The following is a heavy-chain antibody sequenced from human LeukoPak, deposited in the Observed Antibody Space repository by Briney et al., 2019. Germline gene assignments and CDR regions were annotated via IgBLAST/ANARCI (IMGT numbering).Heavy chain of an antibody. Sequence: ASVKVSCKASGYTFTGYYMHWVRQAPGQGLEWMGWINPNIGGTNYAQKFQGRVTMTRDTSISTAYMDLSSLTSDDTAVYYCARVLRYCSGGNCYSGGLGYMDVWGQGTTVTISS. CDR1: GYTFTGYY. V-gene: IGHV1-2*02. CDR2: INPNIGGT. D-gene: IGHD2-15*01. J-gene: IGHJ6*03. CDR3: ARVLRYCSGGNCYSGGLGYMDV.